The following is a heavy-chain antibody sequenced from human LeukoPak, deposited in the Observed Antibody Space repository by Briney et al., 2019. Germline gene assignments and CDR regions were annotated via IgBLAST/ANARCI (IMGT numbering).Heavy chain of an antibody. Sequence: GGSLRLSCAASGFTFSSYSMNWVHQAPGKGLEWVSSIIISSSYIYYADSAKGRFTISRDNAKNSLYLQMSSLRAQDTAVYYCARDELELDPDYYYYYGMDVWGQGTTVTVSS. D-gene: IGHD1-7*01. CDR1: GFTFSSYS. CDR3: ARDELELDPDYYYYYGMDV. V-gene: IGHV3-21*01. J-gene: IGHJ6*02. CDR2: IIISSSYI.